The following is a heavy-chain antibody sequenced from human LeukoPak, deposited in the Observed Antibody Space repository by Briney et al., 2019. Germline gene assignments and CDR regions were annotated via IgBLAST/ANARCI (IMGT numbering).Heavy chain of an antibody. CDR3: ARVGCSGYDYVDGMDV. D-gene: IGHD5-12*01. Sequence: PSETLSLTCAVYGGSFSGYYWSWIRQPPGKGLEWIGEINHSGSTNYNPSLKSRVTMSVDTSKNQFSLKLSSVTAADTAVYYCARVGCSGYDYVDGMDVWGQGTTVTVSS. CDR2: INHSGST. CDR1: GGSFSGYY. V-gene: IGHV4-34*01. J-gene: IGHJ6*02.